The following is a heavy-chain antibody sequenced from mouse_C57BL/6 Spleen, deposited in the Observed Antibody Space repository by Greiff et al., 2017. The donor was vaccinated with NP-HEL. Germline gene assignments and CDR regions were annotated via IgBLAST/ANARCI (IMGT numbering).Heavy chain of an antibody. D-gene: IGHD1-1*01. V-gene: IGHV1-15*01. Sequence: VQLQQSGAELVRPGASVTLSCKASGYTFTDYEMHWVKQTPVHGLEWIGAIDPETGGTAYNQKFKGKAILTADKSSSTAYMELRSLTSEDSAVYYCTRECIVTTVSSWGYAMDYWGQGTSVTVSS. CDR2: IDPETGGT. CDR3: TRECIVTTVSSWGYAMDY. CDR1: GYTFTDYE. J-gene: IGHJ4*01.